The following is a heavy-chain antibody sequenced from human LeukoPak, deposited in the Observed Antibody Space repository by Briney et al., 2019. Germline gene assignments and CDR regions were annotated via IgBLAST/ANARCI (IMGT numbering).Heavy chain of an antibody. D-gene: IGHD6-13*01. J-gene: IGHJ4*02. V-gene: IGHV3-21*01. CDR3: AKEGRSTTPGY. CDR2: ISSSSSLI. CDR1: GFTFSSSD. Sequence: GGSLRLSCAASGFTFSSSDMDWVRQAPGRGLEWVASISSSSSLIYYTDSVKGRFTISRDNAKNSLYLQMNSLRAEDTAVYFCAKEGRSTTPGYWGQGALVTVSS.